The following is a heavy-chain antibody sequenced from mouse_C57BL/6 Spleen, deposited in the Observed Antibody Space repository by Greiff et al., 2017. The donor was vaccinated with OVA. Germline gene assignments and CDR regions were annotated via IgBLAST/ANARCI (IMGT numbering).Heavy chain of an antibody. D-gene: IGHD1-1*01. Sequence: QVQLQQPGAELVRPGSSVKLSCKASGYTFTSYWMYWVKQRPGQGLEWIGNIYPSDSETHYNQKFKDKATLTVDKSSSTAYMQLSSLTSEDSAVYYCARSSSYFDYWGQGTTLTVSS. J-gene: IGHJ2*01. CDR2: IYPSDSET. V-gene: IGHV1-61*01. CDR3: ARSSSYFDY. CDR1: GYTFTSYW.